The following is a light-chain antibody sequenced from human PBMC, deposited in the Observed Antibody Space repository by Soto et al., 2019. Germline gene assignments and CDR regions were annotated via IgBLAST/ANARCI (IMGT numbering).Light chain of an antibody. V-gene: IGKV3-20*01. CDR2: GAS. CDR3: HQYGSSPPFT. J-gene: IGKJ3*01. CDR1: QSVSGDY. Sequence: EIVLTQSPGTLSLSPWEGATLSCRASQSVSGDYLAWYQSKPGQAPRLLIHGASSRAPGIPDRFSGSGSGTDFTLIITRLEPEDFAVYYCHQYGSSPPFTFGPGTKVDI.